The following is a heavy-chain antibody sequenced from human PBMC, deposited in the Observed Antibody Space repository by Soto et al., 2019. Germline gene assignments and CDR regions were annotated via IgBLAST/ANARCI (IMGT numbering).Heavy chain of an antibody. CDR2: IGGGDGKT. V-gene: IGHV1-3*01. CDR3: VRDYASDRGVHLAF. D-gene: IGHD2-2*01. Sequence: QVQLVQSGTEVKKPGASVKVSCKSSGYSFTQYVIHWVRQAPGQRLEWMGWIGGGDGKTYYSQNFQGRVTITKDTSASTAYMELSSLISEDTAMYYCVRDYASDRGVHLAFWGQGTLVTVSS. J-gene: IGHJ4*02. CDR1: GYSFTQYV.